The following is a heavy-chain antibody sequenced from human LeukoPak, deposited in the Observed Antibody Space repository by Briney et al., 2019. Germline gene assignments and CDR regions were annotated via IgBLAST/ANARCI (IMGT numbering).Heavy chain of an antibody. V-gene: IGHV4-30-2*01. CDR1: GGSISSADYS. J-gene: IGHJ4*02. Sequence: PSETLSLTCAVSGGSISSADYSRSWLRQPPGKGLEWIGYIYHSGSTYYNPSLKSRVTISVDRSKNQFSLKLSSVTAADTAVYYCARGDCTDGVCFLFDYWGQGTLVTVSS. CDR2: IYHSGST. CDR3: ARGDCTDGVCFLFDY. D-gene: IGHD2-8*01.